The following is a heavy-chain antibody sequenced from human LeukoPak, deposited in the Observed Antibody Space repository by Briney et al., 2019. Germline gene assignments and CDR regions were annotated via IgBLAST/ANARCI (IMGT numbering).Heavy chain of an antibody. CDR2: IYSSETT. CDR3: ARHRYTSGWYAGFDY. Sequence: SETLSLTCTVPGGSITGYHWSWIRQPPGKGLERIGYIYSSETTNYKPSLKSRVTISVDTSKNQFSLRLNSLTAADTAVYYCARHRYTSGWYAGFDYWGQGTLVTVSS. J-gene: IGHJ4*02. D-gene: IGHD6-19*01. CDR1: GGSITGYH. V-gene: IGHV4-59*08.